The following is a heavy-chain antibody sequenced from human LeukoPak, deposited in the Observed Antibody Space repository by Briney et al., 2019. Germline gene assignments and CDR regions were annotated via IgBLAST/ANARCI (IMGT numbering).Heavy chain of an antibody. Sequence: GGSLRLSCAASGFTFSDYFMTWIRQAPGKGLEWVSYIGGRGSNKYYADSVKGRFTISRDNAKNSLYLQMNSLRVEDTAVYYCATSQSSVAGIVGDWGQGTLVTVSS. J-gene: IGHJ4*02. V-gene: IGHV3-11*04. CDR2: IGGRGSNK. CDR3: ATSQSSVAGIVGD. D-gene: IGHD6-19*01. CDR1: GFTFSDYF.